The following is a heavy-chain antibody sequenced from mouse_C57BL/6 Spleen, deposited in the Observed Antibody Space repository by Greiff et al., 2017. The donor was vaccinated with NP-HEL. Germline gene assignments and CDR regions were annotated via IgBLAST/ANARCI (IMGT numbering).Heavy chain of an antibody. CDR1: GFTFSSYA. J-gene: IGHJ4*01. V-gene: IGHV5-4*01. CDR3: ARGGNNYAMDY. Sequence: EVHLVESGGGLVKPGGSLKLSCAASGFTFSSYAMSWVRQTPEKRLEWVATISDGGSYTYYPDNVKGRFTISRDNAKNNLYLQMSHLKSEDTAMYYCARGGNNYAMDYWGQGTSVTVSS. CDR2: ISDGGSYT.